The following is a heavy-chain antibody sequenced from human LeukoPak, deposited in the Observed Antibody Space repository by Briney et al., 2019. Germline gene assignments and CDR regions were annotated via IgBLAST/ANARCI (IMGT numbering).Heavy chain of an antibody. J-gene: IGHJ3*02. D-gene: IGHD4-17*01. CDR3: ARLDYVDAFDI. V-gene: IGHV3-21*01. Sequence: GGSLRLSYTPSGFIFSDYCMGWIRQAPGKGLEWVSSISSSSSYIYYADSVKGRFAISRDNAKESLYLQMNSLRAEDSAVYYCARLDYVDAFDIWGQGTMVTVSS. CDR1: GFIFSDYC. CDR2: ISSSSSYI.